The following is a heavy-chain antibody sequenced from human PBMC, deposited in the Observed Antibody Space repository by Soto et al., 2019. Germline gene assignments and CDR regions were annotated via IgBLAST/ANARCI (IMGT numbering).Heavy chain of an antibody. CDR3: ARDVGIAAAEWFDS. D-gene: IGHD6-13*01. CDR1: GFTFSSYW. V-gene: IGHV3-7*01. Sequence: EVQLVESGGGLVQPGGSLRLSCAASGFTFSSYWMSWVRQAPGKGLEWVANIKQDGSEKYYVDSVKGRFTISRDNAKNSLYLQMNSLRAEDTAVYYCARDVGIAAAEWFDSWGQGTLVTVSS. CDR2: IKQDGSEK. J-gene: IGHJ5*01.